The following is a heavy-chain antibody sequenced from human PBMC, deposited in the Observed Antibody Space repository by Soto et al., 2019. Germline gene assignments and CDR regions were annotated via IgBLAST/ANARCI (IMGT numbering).Heavy chain of an antibody. V-gene: IGHV3-23*01. CDR2: ISGSGGST. D-gene: IGHD6-19*01. Sequence: EVQLLESGGGLVQPGGSLRLSCAASGFTFSSYAVNWVRQARGKGLECVSGISGSGGSTYYADSVKGRFTISRDNSKNTLYLQMNSLRAEDTALYYCAKGAAVAGTGYYFDYWGQGTLVTVSS. CDR1: GFTFSSYA. J-gene: IGHJ4*02. CDR3: AKGAAVAGTGYYFDY.